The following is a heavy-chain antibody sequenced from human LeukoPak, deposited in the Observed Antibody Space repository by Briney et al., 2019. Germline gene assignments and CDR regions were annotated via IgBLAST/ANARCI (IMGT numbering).Heavy chain of an antibody. CDR3: AILRMVRGVTHFDY. Sequence: ASVKVSCEASGYTFTGYYMHWVRQAPGQGLEWMGWINPNSGGTNYAQKFQGRVTMTRDTSISTAYMELSRLRSDDTAVYYCAILRMVRGVTHFDYWGQGTLVTVSS. J-gene: IGHJ4*02. D-gene: IGHD3-10*01. CDR2: INPNSGGT. CDR1: GYTFTGYY. V-gene: IGHV1-2*02.